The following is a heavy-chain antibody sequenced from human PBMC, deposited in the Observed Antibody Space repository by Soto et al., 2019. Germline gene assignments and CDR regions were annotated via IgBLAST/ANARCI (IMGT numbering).Heavy chain of an antibody. Sequence: ASVKVSCKASGGTFSSYAISWVRQAPGQGLEWMGGIIPIFGTANYAQKFQGRVTITADESTSTAYMELSSLRSEDTAVYYCARGYSNYVAYFDYWGQGTLVTVSS. J-gene: IGHJ4*02. V-gene: IGHV1-69*13. CDR1: GGTFSSYA. CDR3: ARGYSNYVAYFDY. CDR2: IIPIFGTA. D-gene: IGHD4-4*01.